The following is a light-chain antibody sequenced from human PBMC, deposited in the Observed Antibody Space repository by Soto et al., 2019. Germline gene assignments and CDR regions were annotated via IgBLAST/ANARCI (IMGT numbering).Light chain of an antibody. CDR3: QQRYQWPPIT. Sequence: EIVLTQSPAGLSLSPGERATLSCRPSQSVGNSLACYQQKPGQAPRLLIYDTSNRATGFPPRFSGSGSETDFTLTISSLEPEDFAVYYCQQRYQWPPITFGQGTRLEIK. J-gene: IGKJ5*01. CDR2: DTS. V-gene: IGKV3-11*01. CDR1: QSVGNS.